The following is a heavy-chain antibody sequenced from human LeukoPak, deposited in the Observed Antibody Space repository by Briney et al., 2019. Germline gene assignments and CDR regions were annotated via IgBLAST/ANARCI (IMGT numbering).Heavy chain of an antibody. D-gene: IGHD3-10*01. V-gene: IGHV3-21*01. CDR2: ISSSSSYI. J-gene: IGHJ4*02. CDR1: GFTFSSYS. Sequence: GGSLRLSCAASGFTFSSYSMNWVRQAPGKGLEWVSSISSSSSYIYYADSVKGRLTISRDNAKNSLYLQMNSLRAEDTAVYYCARDRAMVRGVIDYWGQGTLVTVSS. CDR3: ARDRAMVRGVIDY.